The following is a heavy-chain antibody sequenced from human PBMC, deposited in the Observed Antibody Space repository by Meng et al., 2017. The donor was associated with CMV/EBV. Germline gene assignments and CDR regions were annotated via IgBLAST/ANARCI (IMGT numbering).Heavy chain of an antibody. CDR3: ARDRIAARIYYGMDV. D-gene: IGHD6-6*01. J-gene: IGHJ6*02. Sequence: ESLKISCAASGFTFSSYSMNWVRQAPGKGLEWVSSISSSSSYIYYADSVKGRFTISRDNAKNSLYLQMNSLRAEDTAVYYCARDRIAARIYYGMDVWGQGTTVTVSS. CDR1: GFTFSSYS. V-gene: IGHV3-21*01. CDR2: ISSSSSYI.